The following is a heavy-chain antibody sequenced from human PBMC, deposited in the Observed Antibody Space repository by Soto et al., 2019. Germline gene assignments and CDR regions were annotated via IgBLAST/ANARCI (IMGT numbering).Heavy chain of an antibody. CDR3: ARDQLYYYDSFGRPLYGLDI. CDR1: GGSISSSNW. V-gene: IGHV4-4*02. J-gene: IGHJ3*02. D-gene: IGHD3-22*01. Sequence: PSETLSLTCAVSGGSISSSNWWSWVRQPPGKGLEWIGEIYHSGSTNHNPSLKSRVTISVDKSKNQFSLKLSSVTAADTAVYFCARDQLYYYDSFGRPLYGLDIWGQGTMVTVSS. CDR2: IYHSGST.